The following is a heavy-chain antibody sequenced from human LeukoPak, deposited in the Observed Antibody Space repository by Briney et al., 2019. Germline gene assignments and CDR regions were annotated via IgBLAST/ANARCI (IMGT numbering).Heavy chain of an antibody. D-gene: IGHD2-2*01. CDR2: IKQDASEK. V-gene: IGHV3-7*01. J-gene: IGHJ6*03. CDR3: AREEYCSSTSCKEYYYYYMDV. CDR1: GFTFSNYW. Sequence: PGGSLRLSCVASGFTFSNYWMSWIRQAPGKGLEWVANIKQDASEKYYVDSVKGRFTMSRDNAKNSLFLQMNSLRAEDTAVYYCAREEYCSSTSCKEYYYYYMDVWGKGTTVTVSS.